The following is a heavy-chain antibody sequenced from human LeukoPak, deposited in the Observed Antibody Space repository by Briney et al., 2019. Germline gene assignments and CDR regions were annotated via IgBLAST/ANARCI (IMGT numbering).Heavy chain of an antibody. J-gene: IGHJ4*02. CDR1: GYTFTSYD. Sequence: ASVKVSCKASGYTFTSYDINWVRQATGQGLEWMGIINPSGGSTSYAQKFQGRVTMTRDMSTSTVYMELSSLRSEDTAVYYCAAPPWSGSYYCMAYWGQGTLVTVSS. CDR3: AAPPWSGSYYCMAY. D-gene: IGHD1-26*01. CDR2: INPSGGST. V-gene: IGHV1-46*01.